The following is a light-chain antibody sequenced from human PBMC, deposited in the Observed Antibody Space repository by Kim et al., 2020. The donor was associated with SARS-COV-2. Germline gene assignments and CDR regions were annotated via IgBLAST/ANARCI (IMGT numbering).Light chain of an antibody. CDR2: LHSDGTH. J-gene: IGLJ3*02. CDR3: QAWGAGFRV. V-gene: IGLV4-69*01. CDR1: SGHASYS. Sequence: AKFTCTLSSGHASYSIAWHQQQPEKGPRFLMNLHSDGTHNKGDGIPDRFSGSSSGAERYLTISSLQSEDEADYYCQAWGAGFRVFGGGTQLTVL.